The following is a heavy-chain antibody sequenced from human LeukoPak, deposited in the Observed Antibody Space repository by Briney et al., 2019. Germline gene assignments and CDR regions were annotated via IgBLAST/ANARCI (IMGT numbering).Heavy chain of an antibody. Sequence: SETLSLTCTVSGGSISSSSYYWGWIRRPPGKGLEWIGSIYYSGSTYYNPSLKSRVTISVDTSKKQFSLKLSSVTAADTAVYYCARHGEGYDILTGYYDPFDYWGQGTLVTVSS. CDR1: GGSISSSSYY. J-gene: IGHJ4*02. CDR2: IYYSGST. CDR3: ARHGEGYDILTGYYDPFDY. V-gene: IGHV4-39*01. D-gene: IGHD3-9*01.